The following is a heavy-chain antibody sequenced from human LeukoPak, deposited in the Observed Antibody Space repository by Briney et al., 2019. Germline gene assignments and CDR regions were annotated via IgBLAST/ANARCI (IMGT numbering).Heavy chain of an antibody. CDR3: ASPGTGYSSGWYYFDY. D-gene: IGHD6-19*01. V-gene: IGHV1-2*02. CDR2: INPNSAT. Sequence: ASVKVSCKASGYTFSGSYMHWVRQAPGQGPEWMGWINPNSATNYAKRFQDRVTMTRDTSISTAYMELRSLRSDDTAVYYCASPGTGYSSGWYYFDYWGQGTLVTVSS. J-gene: IGHJ4*02. CDR1: GYTFSGSY.